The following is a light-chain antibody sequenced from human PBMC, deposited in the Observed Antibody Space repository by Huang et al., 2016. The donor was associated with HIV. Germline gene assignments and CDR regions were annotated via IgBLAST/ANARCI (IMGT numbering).Light chain of an antibody. V-gene: IGKV3-11*01. CDR2: DVS. J-gene: IGKJ4*01. Sequence: EIVLTQSPVTLSLSPGDRATLSCRASQSIVTYLARYQQKAGQAPRLLIYDVSNRAASVPARFSASGSETDFPITIASLDPDDFAIYHCQQRSKWPLTFGGGTKVEMK. CDR1: QSIVTY. CDR3: QQRSKWPLT.